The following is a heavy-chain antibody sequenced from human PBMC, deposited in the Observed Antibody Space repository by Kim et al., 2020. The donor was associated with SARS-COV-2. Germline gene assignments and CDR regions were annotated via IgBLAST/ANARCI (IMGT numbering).Heavy chain of an antibody. CDR1: GYTFTSYG. D-gene: IGHD3-9*01. CDR2: ISAYNGNT. Sequence: ASVKVSCKASGYTFTSYGISWVRQAPGQGLEWMGWISAYNGNTNYAQKLQGRVTMTTDTSTSTAYMELRSLRSDDTAVYYCARTMQYYDILTGYYYYYGMDVWGQGTTVTVSS. V-gene: IGHV1-18*01. CDR3: ARTMQYYDILTGYYYYYGMDV. J-gene: IGHJ6*02.